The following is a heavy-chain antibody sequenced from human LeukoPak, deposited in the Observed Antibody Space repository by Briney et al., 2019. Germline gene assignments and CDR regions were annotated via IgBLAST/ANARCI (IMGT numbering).Heavy chain of an antibody. CDR1: GYTFTSYG. Sequence: ASVKVSCKTSGYTFTSYGISWVRQAPGQGLEWMGWISAYNGNTRHAQKVQGRVTMTTDTTTSTAYLEPRSLRSDDTAVYYCARLTRFYDSRGYYDTFDIWGQGTMVTVSS. J-gene: IGHJ3*02. CDR3: ARLTRFYDSRGYYDTFDI. V-gene: IGHV1-18*01. D-gene: IGHD3-22*01. CDR2: ISAYNGNT.